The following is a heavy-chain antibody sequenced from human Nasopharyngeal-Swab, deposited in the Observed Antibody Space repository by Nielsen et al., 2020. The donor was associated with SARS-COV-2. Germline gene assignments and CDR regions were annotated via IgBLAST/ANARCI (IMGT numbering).Heavy chain of an antibody. CDR3: ARAILNLGRGDYMDV. V-gene: IGHV4-61*02. D-gene: IGHD1-1*01. CDR2: LYTSGTT. Sequence: WIRQPPGKGLEWIGRLYTSGTTNYNPSLKSRVTISVDTSKDQFSLKLNSVTAADTAVYYCARAILNLGRGDYMDVWGKGTTVTVSS. J-gene: IGHJ6*03.